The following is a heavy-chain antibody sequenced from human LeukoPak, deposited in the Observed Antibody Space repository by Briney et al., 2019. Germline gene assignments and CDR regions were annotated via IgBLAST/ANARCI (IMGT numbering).Heavy chain of an antibody. CDR2: VDRTGST. Sequence: SETLSLTCAVSDDSITMYYWTWIPQPPGKGLEWIGYVDRTGSTKFNPSLNGRVSISRDTSNNFFSLRLRSVTAADTAVYFCARGRVSSSTWYSTYYYFFYMDFWGKGTTVTVSS. V-gene: IGHV4-59*01. D-gene: IGHD4-11*01. CDR3: ARGRVSSSTWYSTYYYFFYMDF. CDR1: DDSITMYY. J-gene: IGHJ6*03.